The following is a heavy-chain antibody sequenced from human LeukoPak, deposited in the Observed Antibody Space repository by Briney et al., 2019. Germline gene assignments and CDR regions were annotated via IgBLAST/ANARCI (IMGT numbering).Heavy chain of an antibody. V-gene: IGHV4-4*02. CDR3: LRENGAFSPFGY. Sequence: SGTLSLTCGVSGGSISNTNWWCWVRQPQGQGLEWIVEISLTGLTHYNPSLESRVTVSLDKSKNRLSLNLTSVTAADTAVYYFLRENGAFSPFGYWGQGTLVTVSS. CDR1: GGSISNTNW. CDR2: ISLTGLT. D-gene: IGHD2-8*01. J-gene: IGHJ4*02.